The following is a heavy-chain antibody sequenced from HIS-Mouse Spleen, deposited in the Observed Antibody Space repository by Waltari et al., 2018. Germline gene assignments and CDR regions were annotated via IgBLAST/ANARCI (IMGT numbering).Heavy chain of an antibody. CDR1: GFTFSSYW. Sequence: EVQLVESGGGLVQPGGSLRLSCAASGFTFSSYWMSWVRQAPGKGMKGVANRKEDESEKYYVDSVKGRFTISRDNAKNSLYLQMNSLRAEDTAVYYCAREGDSGSYFDYWGQGTLVTVSS. CDR2: RKEDESEK. J-gene: IGHJ4*02. V-gene: IGHV3-7*01. D-gene: IGHD1-26*01. CDR3: AREGDSGSYFDY.